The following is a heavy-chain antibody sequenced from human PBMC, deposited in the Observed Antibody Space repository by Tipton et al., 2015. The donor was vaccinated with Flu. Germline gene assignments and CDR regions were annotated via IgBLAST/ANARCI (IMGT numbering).Heavy chain of an antibody. J-gene: IGHJ6*02. CDR2: ISRSGNAV. Sequence: SLRLSCEASGFIFSDYYISWVRQAPGKGLEWLSYISRSGNAVHYADSVKGRFTISRDNAKNSLSLLMSNLRPEDTAVYYCAREGHSYGMDVWGQGTPVTVSS. CDR3: AREGHSYGMDV. V-gene: IGHV3-11*01. CDR1: GFIFSDYY.